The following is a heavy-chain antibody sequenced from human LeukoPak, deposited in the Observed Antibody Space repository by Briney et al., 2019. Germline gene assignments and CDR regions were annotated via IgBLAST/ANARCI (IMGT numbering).Heavy chain of an antibody. V-gene: IGHV4-59*01. Sequence: SETLSLTCTVSGRSISSYYWSWIRQPPGKGLEWIGYIYYRGTTKYNPSLKSRVTISVDTSKNQFSLKLSSVTAADTAVYYCARVPPGASHFDSWGQGTLVPVSS. D-gene: IGHD1-26*01. J-gene: IGHJ4*02. CDR3: ARVPPGASHFDS. CDR1: GRSISSYY. CDR2: IYYRGTT.